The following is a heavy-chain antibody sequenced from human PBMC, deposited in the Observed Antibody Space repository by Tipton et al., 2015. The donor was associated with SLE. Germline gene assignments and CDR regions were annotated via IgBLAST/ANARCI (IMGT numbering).Heavy chain of an antibody. J-gene: IGHJ3*02. CDR3: AYSDAFDI. CDR1: GFTFSSYG. V-gene: IGHV3-30*02. D-gene: IGHD2-15*01. CDR2: IRYDGSNK. Sequence: SLRLSCAASGFTFSSYGMHWVRQAPGKGLEWVAFIRYDGSNKYYADSVKGRFTISRDNAKNSLYLQMNSLRAEDTAVYYCAYSDAFDIWGQGTMVTVSS.